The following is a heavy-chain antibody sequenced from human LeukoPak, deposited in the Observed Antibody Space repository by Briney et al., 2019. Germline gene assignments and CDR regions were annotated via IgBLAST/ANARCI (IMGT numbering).Heavy chain of an antibody. CDR1: GGSISSYH. Sequence: PSETLSLTCTVSGGSISSYHWSWIRQPPGKGLEWIGYVHYSESTNYNPSLNSRLTISVDTSKNQFSLALTSVTAADTAVYYRARALLRYDSSSRSLHWYFDLWGRGTLVTVSS. J-gene: IGHJ2*01. CDR2: VHYSEST. D-gene: IGHD3-22*01. V-gene: IGHV4-59*01. CDR3: ARALLRYDSSSRSLHWYFDL.